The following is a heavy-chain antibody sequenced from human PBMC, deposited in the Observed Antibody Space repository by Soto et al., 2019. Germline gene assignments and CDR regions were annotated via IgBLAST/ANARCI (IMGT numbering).Heavy chain of an antibody. J-gene: IGHJ6*04. CDR2: INAGNGKT. CDR3: ARDFTMVRGVMPSMDV. V-gene: IGHV1-3*01. CDR1: GYTFTSYA. Sequence: ASVKVSCRASGYTFTSYAMHWVRQAPGQRLEWMGWINAGNGKTKYSQKFQGRVTITRDTSASTAYMELSSLRSGDTAVYYCARDFTMVRGVMPSMDVWGKGTTVTVSS. D-gene: IGHD3-10*01.